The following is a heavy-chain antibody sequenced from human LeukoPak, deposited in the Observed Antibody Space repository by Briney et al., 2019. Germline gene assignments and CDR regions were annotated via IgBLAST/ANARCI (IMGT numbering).Heavy chain of an antibody. D-gene: IGHD6-19*01. J-gene: IGHJ3*02. V-gene: IGHV4-59*08. CDR1: GGSISSYY. CDR3: ARLRPVAGYDAFDI. CDR2: IYYSGST. Sequence: SETLSLTCTVSGGSISSYYLNWIRRPPGKGLEWIGYIYYSGSTNYNPPLKSRVTMSVDTSKNQFSLKLTSVTAADTAVYYCARLRPVAGYDAFDIWGHGTMVTVSS.